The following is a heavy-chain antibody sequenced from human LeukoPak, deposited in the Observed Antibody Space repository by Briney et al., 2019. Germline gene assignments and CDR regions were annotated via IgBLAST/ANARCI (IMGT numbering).Heavy chain of an antibody. CDR2: MNQDGSEK. D-gene: IGHD3-10*01. CDR3: AVEVKVRGGFDF. CDR1: GFTFSSYW. V-gene: IGHV3-7*01. Sequence: AGGSLRLSCAAAGFTFSSYWMSWVRQAPGKGLEWVANMNQDGSEKYYVGSVTGRFTISRDNAKNSLYRQMNSLRAEHPAVYYCAVEVKVRGGFDFWGQGILVTVSS. J-gene: IGHJ4*02.